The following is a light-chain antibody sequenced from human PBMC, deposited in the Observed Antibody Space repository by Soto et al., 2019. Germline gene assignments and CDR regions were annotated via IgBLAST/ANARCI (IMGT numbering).Light chain of an antibody. V-gene: IGKV3-15*01. Sequence: EIVMTQSPATLSVSPGERATLSFRASQSVKNNLAWYQEKPGQVPRLLIHGTSIRATGIPARFSGSGSGTEFTLTISSLQSEDFAVYYCQQYNEFPRSFGQGTKVDIK. J-gene: IGKJ1*01. CDR1: QSVKNN. CDR3: QQYNEFPRS. CDR2: GTS.